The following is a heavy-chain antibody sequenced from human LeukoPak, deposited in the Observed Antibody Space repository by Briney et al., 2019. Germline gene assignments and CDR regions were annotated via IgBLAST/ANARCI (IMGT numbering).Heavy chain of an antibody. J-gene: IGHJ4*02. CDR2: ISYDGSNK. CDR3: ARFTNSRSVDY. Sequence: PGGSLRLSCAASGFTFSSYAMHWVRQAPGKGLEWVAVISYDGSNKYYADSVKGRFTISRDNSKNTLYLQMNSLRAEDTAVYYCARFTNSRSVDYWGQGTLATVSS. V-gene: IGHV3-30*01. D-gene: IGHD4-23*01. CDR1: GFTFSSYA.